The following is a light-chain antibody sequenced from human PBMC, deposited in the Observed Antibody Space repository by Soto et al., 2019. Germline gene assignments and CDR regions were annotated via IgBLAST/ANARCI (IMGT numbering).Light chain of an antibody. CDR3: QQGYSTPS. CDR1: QTISSY. Sequence: DIQMTQSPSSLSASVGDRVTITCRASQTISSYLNWYQQRPGKAPKLLIYAASNLQSGVPSRFSGSGSGTDFTLTISSLQPEDFATYYCQQGYSTPSFGGGTKVEFK. J-gene: IGKJ4*01. CDR2: AAS. V-gene: IGKV1-39*01.